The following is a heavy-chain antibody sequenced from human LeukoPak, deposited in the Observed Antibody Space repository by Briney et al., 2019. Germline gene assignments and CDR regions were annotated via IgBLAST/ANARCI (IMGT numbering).Heavy chain of an antibody. CDR1: GFTFSSYA. D-gene: IGHD3/OR15-3a*01. Sequence: GGSLRLTCAASGFTFSSYAMHWVRQAPGKGLEWVAVISYDGSNKYYADSVKGRFTISRDNSKNTLYLQMNSLRAEDTAVYYCARDANQYRRETTTYDLGFDYWGQGTLVTVSS. J-gene: IGHJ4*02. V-gene: IGHV3-30*04. CDR2: ISYDGSNK. CDR3: ARDANQYRRETTTYDLGFDY.